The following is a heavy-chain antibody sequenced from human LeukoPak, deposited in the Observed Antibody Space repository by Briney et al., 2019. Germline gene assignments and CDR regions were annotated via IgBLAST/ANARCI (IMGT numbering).Heavy chain of an antibody. Sequence: PGGSLRLSCAASGFTFSRYWMSWVRQAPGKGLEWVANIKQDGSEKYYVDSVKGRFTISIDNAKNSLYLQMNSLRAQDTAVYYCARDMATVTTSPSDYWGQGTLVTVSS. J-gene: IGHJ4*02. CDR2: IKQDGSEK. V-gene: IGHV3-7*01. D-gene: IGHD4-17*01. CDR1: GFTFSRYW. CDR3: ARDMATVTTSPSDY.